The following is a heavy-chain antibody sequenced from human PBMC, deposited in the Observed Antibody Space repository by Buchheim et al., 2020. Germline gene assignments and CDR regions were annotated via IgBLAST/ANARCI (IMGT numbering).Heavy chain of an antibody. CDR2: ISSSGSPT. V-gene: IGHV3-48*01. D-gene: IGHD2-8*01. CDR1: AFTFSSYG. CDR3: ARINDWFDT. Sequence: EVQLVESGGGLVQPGGSLRLSCAASAFTFSSYGMNWVRQAPGKGLEWVSYISSSGSPTYFADSVKGRFTISSDHAKLSLSLPMNSLRAEDTAVYYCARINDWFDTWGQGTL. J-gene: IGHJ5*02.